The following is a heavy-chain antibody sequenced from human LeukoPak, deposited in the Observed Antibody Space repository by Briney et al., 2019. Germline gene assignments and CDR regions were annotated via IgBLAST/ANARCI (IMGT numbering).Heavy chain of an antibody. CDR1: GYTFTSYG. V-gene: IGHV1-18*01. J-gene: IGHJ4*02. D-gene: IGHD4-17*01. CDR2: ISAYNGNT. CDR3: ARDREDYCDSSGLGY. Sequence: GASVKVSCKASGYTFTSYGISWVRQAPGQGLEWMGWISAYNGNTNYAQKLQGRVTMTTDTSTSTAYMELRSLSSDDTAVYYCARDREDYCDSSGLGYWGQGTLVAVSS.